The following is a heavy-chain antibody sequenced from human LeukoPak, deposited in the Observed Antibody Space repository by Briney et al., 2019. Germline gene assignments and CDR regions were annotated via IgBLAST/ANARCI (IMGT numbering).Heavy chain of an antibody. CDR1: GFTFSRFW. V-gene: IGHV3-7*01. Sequence: TGGSLRLPCAASGFTFSRFWMNWVRQTPGKGLEWVANIKQGGSEKNYVDSVKGRFTISRDDAQNSLFLQMNSLRAEDTALYYCVKSNGWLAVSWGPGTLVTVSS. D-gene: IGHD6-19*01. J-gene: IGHJ4*02. CDR3: VKSNGWLAVS. CDR2: IKQGGSEK.